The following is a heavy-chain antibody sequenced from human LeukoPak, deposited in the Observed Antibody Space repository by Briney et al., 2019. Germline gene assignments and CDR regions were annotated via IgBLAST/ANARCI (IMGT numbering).Heavy chain of an antibody. D-gene: IGHD3-10*01. J-gene: IGHJ4*02. CDR3: ARMEGGYIWF. Sequence: PSETLSLTCTVSGYSISSGYYWGWIRQPPGKGLEWIGSIYHSGSTYYNPSLKSRVTISVVTSKNQFSLKLSSVTAADTAVYYCARMEGGYIWFGGQGTLVTVSS. CDR1: GYSISSGYY. CDR2: IYHSGST. V-gene: IGHV4-38-2*02.